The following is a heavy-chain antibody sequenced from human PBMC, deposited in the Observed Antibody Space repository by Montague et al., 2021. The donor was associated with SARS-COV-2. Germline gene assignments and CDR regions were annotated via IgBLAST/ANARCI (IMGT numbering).Heavy chain of an antibody. Sequence: SETLSLTCTVSGGSISSSSYYWGWIRQPPGKGLEWIGSIYYSGSTYYXPSLKSRVTISVDTSKNQFSLKLSSVTAADTAVYYCARKEMKYSSIWSTGGNWFAPWGQGTLVTVSS. CDR1: GGSISSSSYY. J-gene: IGHJ5*02. CDR2: IYYSGST. CDR3: ARKEMKYSSIWSTGGNWFAP. V-gene: IGHV4-39*01. D-gene: IGHD6-13*01.